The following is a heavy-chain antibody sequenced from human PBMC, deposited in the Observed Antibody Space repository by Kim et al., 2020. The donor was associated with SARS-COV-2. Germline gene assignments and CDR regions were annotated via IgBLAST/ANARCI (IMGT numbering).Heavy chain of an antibody. Sequence: VKGRLTISRDNSKDTRFLQMDSLRDEDTAVYYCAKGAFGGAVAGTQYFQHWGQGTLVTVSS. V-gene: IGHV3-23*01. J-gene: IGHJ1*01. D-gene: IGHD6-19*01. CDR3: AKGAFGGAVAGTQYFQH.